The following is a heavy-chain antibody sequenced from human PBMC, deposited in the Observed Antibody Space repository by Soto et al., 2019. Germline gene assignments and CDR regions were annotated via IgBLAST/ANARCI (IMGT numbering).Heavy chain of an antibody. D-gene: IGHD3-22*01. CDR2: IYYSGST. J-gene: IGHJ4*02. V-gene: IGHV4-61*08. Sequence: SETLSLTCTVSGGSISSGGYYWSWIRQPPGKGLEWIGYIYYSGSTNYNPSLKSRVTISVDTSKNQFSLKLSSVTAADTAVYYCAREGYYDSSGYYHYYFDYWGQGTLVTVSS. CDR1: GGSISSGGYY. CDR3: AREGYYDSSGYYHYYFDY.